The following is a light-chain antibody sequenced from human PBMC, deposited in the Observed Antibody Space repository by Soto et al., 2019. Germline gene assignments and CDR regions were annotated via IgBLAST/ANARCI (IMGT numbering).Light chain of an antibody. CDR3: QQYNTYPT. CDR1: QGISNW. V-gene: IGKV1-5*01. CDR2: HAS. J-gene: IGKJ1*01. Sequence: DIQMTQSPSTLSGSVGDRVTIACRASQGISNWLAWYQQKPGKAPKLLIFHASSLEGGVPSRFSGSGSGTEFTLTISSLQSDDFATYYCQQYNTYPTFGQGTRVEIK.